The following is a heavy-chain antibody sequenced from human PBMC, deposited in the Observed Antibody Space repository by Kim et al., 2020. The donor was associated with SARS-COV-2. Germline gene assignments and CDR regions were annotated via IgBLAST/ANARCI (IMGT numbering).Heavy chain of an antibody. V-gene: IGHV4-4*02. J-gene: IGHJ4*02. D-gene: IGHD3-10*01. CDR3: ARFGGFGELSNYFDY. CDR1: GGSISSSNW. CDR2: IYHSGST. Sequence: SETLSLTCAVSGGSISSSNWWSWVRQPPGKGLEWIGEIYHSGSTNYNPSLKSRVTISVDKSKNQFSLKLSSVTAADTAVYYCARFGGFGELSNYFDYWGQGTLVTVSS.